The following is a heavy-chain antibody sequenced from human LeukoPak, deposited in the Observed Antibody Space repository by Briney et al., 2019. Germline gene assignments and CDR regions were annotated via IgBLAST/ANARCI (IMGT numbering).Heavy chain of an antibody. CDR2: VNYGEST. Sequence: SETLSLTCAVFGGSFSGYHWSWIRQPPGKGLEWIGGVNYGESTNYNPSLKSRVTISVDTSKNQFSLKLSSVTAADTAVYYCARVPSGGNEFDPWGQGTLVTVSS. V-gene: IGHV4-34*01. J-gene: IGHJ5*02. CDR1: GGSFSGYH. D-gene: IGHD6-25*01. CDR3: ARVPSGGNEFDP.